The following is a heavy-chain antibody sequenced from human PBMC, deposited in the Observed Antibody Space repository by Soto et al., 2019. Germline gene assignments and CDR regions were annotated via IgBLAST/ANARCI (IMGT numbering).Heavy chain of an antibody. Sequence: ASVKVSCKASGYTFTSYDINWVRQATGQGLEWMGWMNPNSGNTGYAQKFQGRVTMTRNTSISTAYMELSSLRSEDTAVYYCARGSGNYYAYNWFDPWGQGTLVTVSS. CDR2: MNPNSGNT. CDR1: GYTFTSYD. D-gene: IGHD1-26*01. J-gene: IGHJ5*02. CDR3: ARGSGNYYAYNWFDP. V-gene: IGHV1-8*01.